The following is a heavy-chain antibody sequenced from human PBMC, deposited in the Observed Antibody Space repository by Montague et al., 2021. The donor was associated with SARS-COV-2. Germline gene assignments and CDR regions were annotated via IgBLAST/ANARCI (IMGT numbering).Heavy chain of an antibody. D-gene: IGHD2-2*01. CDR1: GGSISSGSYY. Sequence: TLSLTRTVSGGSISSGSYYWSWIRQPAGKGLEWIGRIYTSGSTNYNPSLKSRVTISVDTSKNQFSLELSSVTAADTAVYYCASEQIVVVPAAPYYYYGMDVWGQGTTVTVSS. CDR3: ASEQIVVVPAAPYYYYGMDV. J-gene: IGHJ6*02. CDR2: IYTSGST. V-gene: IGHV4-61*02.